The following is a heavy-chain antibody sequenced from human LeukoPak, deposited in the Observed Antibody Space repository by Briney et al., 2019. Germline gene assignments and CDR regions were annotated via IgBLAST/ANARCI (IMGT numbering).Heavy chain of an antibody. CDR3: AREILTGRNWFDP. CDR2: INPNSGGT. Sequence: GASVKVSCKASGYTFTGYYRHWVRQAPGQGLEWMGWINPNSGGTNYAQKFQGRVTMTRDTSISTAYMELSRLRSDDTAVYYCAREILTGRNWFDPWGQGTLVTVSS. V-gene: IGHV1-2*02. D-gene: IGHD3-9*01. J-gene: IGHJ5*02. CDR1: GYTFTGYY.